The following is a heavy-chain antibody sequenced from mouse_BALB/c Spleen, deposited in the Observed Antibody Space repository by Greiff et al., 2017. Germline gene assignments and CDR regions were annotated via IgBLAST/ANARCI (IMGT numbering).Heavy chain of an antibody. CDR3: SIGTTSGSMDY. D-gene: IGHD1-1*01. CDR2: IWAGGST. J-gene: IGHJ4*01. V-gene: IGHV2-9*02. CDR1: GFSLTSYG. Sequence: QVQLKESGPGLVAPSQSLSITCTVSGFSLTSYGVHWVRQPPGKGLEWLGVIWAGGSTNYNSALMSRLSISKDNSKSQVFLKMNSLQTDDTAMYYFSIGTTSGSMDYWGQGTSVTVSS.